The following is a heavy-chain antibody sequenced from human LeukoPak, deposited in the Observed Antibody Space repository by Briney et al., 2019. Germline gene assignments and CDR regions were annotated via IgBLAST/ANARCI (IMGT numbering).Heavy chain of an antibody. J-gene: IGHJ3*02. V-gene: IGHV4-39*07. CDR3: ARGLSRLRYYDFWRTDAFDI. D-gene: IGHD3-3*01. CDR1: GGSISSSSYY. Sequence: PSETLSLTCTVSGGSISSSSYYWGWIRQPPGKGLEWIGSIYYSGSTYYNPSLKSRVTISVDTSKNQFSLKLSSVTAADTAVYYCARGLSRLRYYDFWRTDAFDIWGQGTMVTVSS. CDR2: IYYSGST.